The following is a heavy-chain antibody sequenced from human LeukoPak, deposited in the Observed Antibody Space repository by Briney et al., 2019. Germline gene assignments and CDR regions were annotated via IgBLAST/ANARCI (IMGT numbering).Heavy chain of an antibody. CDR1: GYTFTSYG. V-gene: IGHV1-18*01. D-gene: IGHD6-13*01. Sequence: ASVMVSCTASGYTFTSYGISWVRQAPGQGLEWMGWISAYNGNTNYAQKLQGRVTMTTDTSTSTAYMELRSLRSDDTAVYYCARDLGYSSSWYFDYWGQGTLVTVSS. CDR3: ARDLGYSSSWYFDY. CDR2: ISAYNGNT. J-gene: IGHJ4*02.